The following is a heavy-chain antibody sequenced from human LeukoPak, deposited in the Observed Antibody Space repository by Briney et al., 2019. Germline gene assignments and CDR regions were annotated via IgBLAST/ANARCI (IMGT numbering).Heavy chain of an antibody. Sequence: GGSLRLSCAASGFTFDDYAMHWVRQAPGKGLEWVSLISWDGGSTYYADSVRGRFTISRDNSKNSLYLQMNRLRVEDTALYYCVKPGLLTGYYNRGSDGYYLDYWGQGTLVTVSS. CDR1: GFTFDDYA. J-gene: IGHJ4*02. CDR2: ISWDGGST. CDR3: VKPGLLTGYYNRGSDGYYLDY. V-gene: IGHV3-43D*03. D-gene: IGHD3-9*01.